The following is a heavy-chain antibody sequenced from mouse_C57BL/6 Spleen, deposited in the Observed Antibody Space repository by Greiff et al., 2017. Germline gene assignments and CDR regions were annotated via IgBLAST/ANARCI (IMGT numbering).Heavy chain of an antibody. CDR1: GYNFKNTY. J-gene: IGHJ3*01. CDR2: IDPANGNT. CDR3: ARSVWAWFAY. V-gene: IGHV14-3*01. Sequence: VQLQQSVAELVRPGASVKLSCTASGYNFKNTYMHWVKQRPEQGLEWIGRIDPANGNTKYAPKFQGKATITADTSSNTAYLQLSSLTSEDTAVCYCARSVWAWFAYWGQGTLVTVSA. D-gene: IGHD4-1*01.